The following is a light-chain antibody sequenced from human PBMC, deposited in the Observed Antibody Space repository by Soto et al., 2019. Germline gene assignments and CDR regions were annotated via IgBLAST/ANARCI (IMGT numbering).Light chain of an antibody. CDR1: QSVAGNY. CDR2: GAT. J-gene: IGKJ3*01. Sequence: IVLTQSPGTLSSSPGDRATLSCGASQSVAGNYLAWYQQKPGQAPRLLIYGATTRASGIPDRFSGSGSGTDFTLTISRLEPEDCAVYYCQQYSTSFTFGPGTTVDI. CDR3: QQYSTSFT. V-gene: IGKV3-20*01.